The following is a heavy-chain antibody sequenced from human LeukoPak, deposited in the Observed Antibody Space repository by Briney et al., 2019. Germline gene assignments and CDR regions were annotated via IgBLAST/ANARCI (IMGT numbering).Heavy chain of an antibody. CDR2: ISAYNGNT. Sequence: ASVKVSCKASGYTFTSYGISWVRQAPGQGPEWMGWISAYNGNTNYAHHLQGRVTMTTDTSTSTAYMELRSLISDDTAVYFCATDDIAVAGTNFDYWGQGTLVTVSS. V-gene: IGHV1-18*01. CDR1: GYTFTSYG. J-gene: IGHJ4*02. D-gene: IGHD6-19*01. CDR3: ATDDIAVAGTNFDY.